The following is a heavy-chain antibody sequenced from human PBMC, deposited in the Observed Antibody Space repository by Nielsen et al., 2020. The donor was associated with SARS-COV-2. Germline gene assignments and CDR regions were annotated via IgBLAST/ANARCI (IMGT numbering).Heavy chain of an antibody. CDR1: GFTFSSYA. CDR3: AKDLDIVATIRLDY. D-gene: IGHD5-12*01. J-gene: IGHJ4*02. Sequence: GESLKISCAASGFTFSSYAMHWVRQAPGKGLEWVAVISYDGSNKYYADSVKGRFTISRDNSKNTLYLQMNSLRAEDTAVYYCAKDLDIVATIRLDYWGQGTLVTVSS. CDR2: ISYDGSNK. V-gene: IGHV3-30*04.